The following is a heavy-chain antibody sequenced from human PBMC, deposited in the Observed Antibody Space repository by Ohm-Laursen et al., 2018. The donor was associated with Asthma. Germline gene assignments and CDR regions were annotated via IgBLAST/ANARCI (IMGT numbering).Heavy chain of an antibody. J-gene: IGHJ4*02. CDR2: GGSYYDGGLK. V-gene: IGHV3-30-3*01. CDR3: ARDVMEWYLPAFDF. D-gene: IGHD3-3*01. Sequence: SSLRLSCTASGFTFSNYAIHWVRQAPGKGLEWVAVGGSYYDGGLKYYADSVNGRFTVSRDDSKNTLYLQMNSLRPDDTAVYYCARDVMEWYLPAFDFWGQGTLVTVSS. CDR1: GFTFSNYA.